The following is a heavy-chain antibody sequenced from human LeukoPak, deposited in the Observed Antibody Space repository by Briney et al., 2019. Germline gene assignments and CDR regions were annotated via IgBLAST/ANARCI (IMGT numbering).Heavy chain of an antibody. J-gene: IGHJ5*02. CDR2: INHSGST. Sequence: SETLSLTCAVYGGSFSGYYWSWIRQPPGKGLEWIGEINHSGSTNYNPSLKSRVTISVDTSKNQFSLKLSSVTAADTAVYYCARVARPVVTSFRNWFDPWGQGTLVTVSS. CDR3: ARVARPVVTSFRNWFDP. D-gene: IGHD4-23*01. V-gene: IGHV4-34*01. CDR1: GGSFSGYY.